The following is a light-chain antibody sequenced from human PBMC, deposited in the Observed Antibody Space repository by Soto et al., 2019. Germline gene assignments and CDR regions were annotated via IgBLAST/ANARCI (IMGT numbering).Light chain of an antibody. V-gene: IGLV4-69*01. Sequence: QSVLTQSPSASASLGASVKLTCTLSSGHSSYAIAWHQQQPEKGPRYLMKLNSDGSHTKGDGIPDRFSGSSSGAERFLSISSLQSEDEADYYCQTGDTGTGVFGGGTKLTVL. CDR1: SGHSSYA. J-gene: IGLJ2*01. CDR3: QTGDTGTGV. CDR2: LNSDGSH.